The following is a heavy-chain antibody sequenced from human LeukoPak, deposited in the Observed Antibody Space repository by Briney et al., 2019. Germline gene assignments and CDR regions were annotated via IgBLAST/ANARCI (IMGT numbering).Heavy chain of an antibody. Sequence: GESLKISCKGSGYSFTSYWIGWVRQAPGQGREWMGWISAYNGNTNYAQKLQGRVTMTTDTSTSTAYMELRSLRSDDTAVYYCARDLEMATIGYYYYGMDVWGQGTTVTVSS. CDR2: ISAYNGNT. CDR1: GYSFTSYW. CDR3: ARDLEMATIGYYYYGMDV. D-gene: IGHD5-24*01. V-gene: IGHV1-18*04. J-gene: IGHJ6*02.